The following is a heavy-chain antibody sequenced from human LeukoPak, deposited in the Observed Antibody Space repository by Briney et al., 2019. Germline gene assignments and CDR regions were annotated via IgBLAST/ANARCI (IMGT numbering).Heavy chain of an antibody. CDR3: ARLYRPEDCSSTSCYGPPLW. Sequence: GESLKISCKGSGYSFTSYWIGWVRQMPGKGLEWMGITYPGDSDTRYSPSFQGQVTISADKSISTAYLQWSSLKASDTAMYYCARLYRPEDCSSTSCYGPPLWWGQGTLVTVSS. CDR1: GYSFTSYW. D-gene: IGHD2-2*01. V-gene: IGHV5-51*01. J-gene: IGHJ4*02. CDR2: TYPGDSDT.